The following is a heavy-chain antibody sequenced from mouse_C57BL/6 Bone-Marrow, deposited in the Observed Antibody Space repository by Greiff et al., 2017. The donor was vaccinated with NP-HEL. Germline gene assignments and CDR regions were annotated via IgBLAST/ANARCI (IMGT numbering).Heavy chain of an antibody. Sequence: QVQLQQPGAELVKPGASVKLSCKASGYTFTSYWMQWVKQRPGQGLEWIGEIDPSDSYTNYNQKYKGKATLTLEPSSSTAYMQLSSLTSEDSAVYYCARDDYGTKSYWYFDVWGTGTTVTVSS. CDR1: GYTFTSYW. V-gene: IGHV1-50*01. CDR2: IDPSDSYT. D-gene: IGHD1-1*01. J-gene: IGHJ1*03. CDR3: ARDDYGTKSYWYFDV.